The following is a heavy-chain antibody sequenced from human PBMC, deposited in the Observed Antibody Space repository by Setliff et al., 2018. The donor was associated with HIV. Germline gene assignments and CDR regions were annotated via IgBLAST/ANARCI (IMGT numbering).Heavy chain of an antibody. V-gene: IGHV1-58*02. CDR2: IVVGSGNT. Sequence: GASVKVSCKASGFTFTSSAMQWVRQARGQRLEWIGWIVVGSGNTNYAQKFQERVTITRDMSTSTAYMELSSLRSEDPAVYYCAADCSGGSCPEYFQHWGQGTLVTVSS. J-gene: IGHJ1*01. CDR3: AADCSGGSCPEYFQH. D-gene: IGHD2-15*01. CDR1: GFTFTSSA.